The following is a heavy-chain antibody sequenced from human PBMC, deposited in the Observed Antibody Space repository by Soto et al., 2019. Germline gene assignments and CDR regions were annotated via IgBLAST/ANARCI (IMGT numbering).Heavy chain of an antibody. CDR2: IIPLFGAT. V-gene: IGHV1-69*01. CDR3: ATDKKIPSGLELRTGSLDC. D-gene: IGHD1-7*01. Sequence: QVQLVQSGAEVQKPGSSVKVSCKASGGTLSNYGISWVRQAPGQGLEWMGGIIPLFGATNYAQELQGRVTITADDYTNTAYMELSSLRSEDTAVYYCATDKKIPSGLELRTGSLDCWGQGTLVTVSS. CDR1: GGTLSNYG. J-gene: IGHJ4*02.